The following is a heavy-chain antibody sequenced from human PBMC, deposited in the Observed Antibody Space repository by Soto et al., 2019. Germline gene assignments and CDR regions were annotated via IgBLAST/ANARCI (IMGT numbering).Heavy chain of an antibody. CDR2: ISGSGAST. V-gene: IGHV3-23*01. CDR1: GFTFSSYA. D-gene: IGHD3-16*01. J-gene: IGHJ6*02. CDR3: GKVLLAVYYYGMDV. Sequence: EVQLLESGGGLVQPGGSLRLSCAASGFTFSSYAMSWVRQAPGKGLEWVSSISGSGASTYYADSVKGRFTISRDNSRNTLYMKMNSLRAEDTAVYYCGKVLLAVYYYGMDVGGQGTTVTVSS.